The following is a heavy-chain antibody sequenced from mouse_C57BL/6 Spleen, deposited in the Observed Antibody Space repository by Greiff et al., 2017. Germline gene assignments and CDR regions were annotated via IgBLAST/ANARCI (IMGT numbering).Heavy chain of an antibody. CDR1: GYTFTSYW. Sequence: QVQLKQPGAELVRPGSSVKLSCKASGYTFTSYWMDWVKQRPGQGLEWIGNIYPSDSETHYNQKFKDKATLTVDKSSSTAYMQLSNLTSEDSAVYYCARSVYYFDYWGQGTTLTVSS. V-gene: IGHV1-61*01. CDR2: IYPSDSET. J-gene: IGHJ2*01. CDR3: ARSVYYFDY.